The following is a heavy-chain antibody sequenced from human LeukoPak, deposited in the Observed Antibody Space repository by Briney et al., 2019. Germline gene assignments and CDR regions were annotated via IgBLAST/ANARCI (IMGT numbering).Heavy chain of an antibody. D-gene: IGHD1-26*01. Sequence: SQTLSLTCTVSGGSISSGGYYWSWIRQHPGKGLEWIGHISYRGSTYYNSSLKSRVVISGDTSENQFSLKLSSVTAADTAVYYCARVLVGATGPKGHDAFDIWGQGTMVTVSS. V-gene: IGHV4-31*03. CDR2: ISYRGST. CDR3: ARVLVGATGPKGHDAFDI. J-gene: IGHJ3*02. CDR1: GGSISSGGYY.